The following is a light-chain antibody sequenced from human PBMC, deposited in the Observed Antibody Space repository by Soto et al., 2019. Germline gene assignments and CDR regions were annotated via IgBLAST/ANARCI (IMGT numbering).Light chain of an antibody. J-gene: IGKJ4*01. Sequence: DIQMTQSPSSLSASVGDRVPITCQASQDMKNYLNWYQQKPGKAPNLLIYDASNLKTGVPSRFTGSGSGTHFTFTISSLQPEDIATYYCQHYDHLPPLSFGGGTKVEI. CDR3: QHYDHLPPLS. CDR1: QDMKNY. CDR2: DAS. V-gene: IGKV1-33*01.